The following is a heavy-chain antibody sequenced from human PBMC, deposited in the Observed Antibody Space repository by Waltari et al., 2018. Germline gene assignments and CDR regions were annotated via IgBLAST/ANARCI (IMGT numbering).Heavy chain of an antibody. V-gene: IGHV3-30*02. D-gene: IGHD3-10*01. CDR3: ARGFRESYPFDY. CDR2: IRYDGSNK. Sequence: QVQLVESGGGVVQPGGSLRLSCAASGFTFSRYGMHWVRQAQGKGMEWVAFIRYDGSNKYYADSVKGRFTIYRDNSKNTLYLQMNSLRAEDTAVYYCARGFRESYPFDYWGQGTLVTVSS. CDR1: GFTFSRYG. J-gene: IGHJ4*02.